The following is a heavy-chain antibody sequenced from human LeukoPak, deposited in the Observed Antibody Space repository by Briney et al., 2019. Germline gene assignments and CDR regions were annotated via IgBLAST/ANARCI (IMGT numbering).Heavy chain of an antibody. D-gene: IGHD4-17*01. V-gene: IGHV3-7*01. Sequence: PGGSLRLSCAASGFTFTIYWMSWVRQAPGKGLEWVANIKQDGNEKYYVDSVKGRFTISRDNAKNSLYLQMNSLRAEDTAVYYCARDTRTYGDYGGYYYYYGMDVWGQGTTVTVSS. CDR3: ARDTRTYGDYGGYYYYYGMDV. J-gene: IGHJ6*02. CDR1: GFTFTIYW. CDR2: IKQDGNEK.